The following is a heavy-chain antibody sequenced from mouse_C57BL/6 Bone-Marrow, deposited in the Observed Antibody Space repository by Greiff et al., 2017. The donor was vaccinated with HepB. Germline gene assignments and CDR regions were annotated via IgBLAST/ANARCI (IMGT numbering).Heavy chain of an antibody. CDR2: IHPSDSDT. CDR1: GYTFTSYW. J-gene: IGHJ4*01. D-gene: IGHD1-1*01. Sequence: VQLKQPGAELVKPGASVKVSCKASGYTFTSYWMHWVKQRPGQGLEWIGRIHPSDSDTNYNQKFKGKATLTVDKSSSTAYMQLSSLTSEDSAVYYCASTVVATDYAMDYWGQGTSVTVSS. CDR3: ASTVVATDYAMDY. V-gene: IGHV1-74*01.